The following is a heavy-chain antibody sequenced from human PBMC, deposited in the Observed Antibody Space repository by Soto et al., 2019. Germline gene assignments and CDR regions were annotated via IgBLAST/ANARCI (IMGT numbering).Heavy chain of an antibody. D-gene: IGHD3-3*01. J-gene: IGHJ6*02. Sequence: QVQVVESGGGVVQPGRSLRLSCAAPGFTFSSFGMHWVRQAPGKGLEWVSLIWYDGSKKSYGDSVKGRFTISRDNSRNTVYLQMNSLRADDTAVYYCARDASYYSLWSGYYPSRKGMDVWGQGTTVTVSS. CDR2: IWYDGSKK. CDR3: ARDASYYSLWSGYYPSRKGMDV. V-gene: IGHV3-33*01. CDR1: GFTFSSFG.